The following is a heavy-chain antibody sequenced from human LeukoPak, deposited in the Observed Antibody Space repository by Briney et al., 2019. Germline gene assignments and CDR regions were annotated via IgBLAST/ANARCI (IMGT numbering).Heavy chain of an antibody. CDR3: ARLGFDSSGFRNYFDY. Sequence: PSETLSLTCAVSGGSISSSNWWSWVRQPPGKGLEWIGEIYHSGSTNYNPSLKSRVTISVDKSKNQFSLKLSSVTAADTAVYYCARLGFDSSGFRNYFDYWGQGTLVTVSS. J-gene: IGHJ4*02. CDR1: GGSISSSNW. CDR2: IYHSGST. V-gene: IGHV4-4*02. D-gene: IGHD3-22*01.